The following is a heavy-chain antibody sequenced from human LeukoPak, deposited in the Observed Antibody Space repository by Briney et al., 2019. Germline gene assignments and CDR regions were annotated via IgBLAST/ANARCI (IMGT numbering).Heavy chain of an antibody. CDR1: GYAFSNHY. Sequence: ASVNVSCKASGYAFSNHYINRVRQAPGQGLEWMGIIRLGGEGKKYAQKFQVRVSMTPDTSSRTVYLSLSSLRSEETGVYHCARAKTVNGELDYWGQGTRVSVSS. V-gene: IGHV1-46*01. CDR2: IRLGGEGK. CDR3: ARAKTVNGELDY. D-gene: IGHD3-10*01. J-gene: IGHJ4*02.